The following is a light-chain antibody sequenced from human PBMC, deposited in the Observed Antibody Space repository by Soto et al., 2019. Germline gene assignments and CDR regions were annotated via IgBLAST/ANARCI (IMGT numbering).Light chain of an antibody. V-gene: IGKV3-15*01. Sequence: VMTQSRATLSVSPGERATLSCRASQSVNSNLAWYQQKPGQAPRLLIFGASTRATGIPARFSGSGSGTEFTLTISSLQSEDFAVYYCQHYHNWPPWTFGQGTKVEIK. CDR1: QSVNSN. CDR2: GAS. J-gene: IGKJ1*01. CDR3: QHYHNWPPWT.